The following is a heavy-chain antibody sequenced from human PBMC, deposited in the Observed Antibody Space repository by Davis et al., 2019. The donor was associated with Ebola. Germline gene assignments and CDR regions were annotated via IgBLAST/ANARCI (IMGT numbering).Heavy chain of an antibody. CDR3: ARQESLYGCSDY. CDR2: IYADDYDS. J-gene: IGHJ4*02. V-gene: IGHV5-51*01. D-gene: IGHD5-12*01. Sequence: GESLMTPCKGPGYSITSYWIGWVRQMPGKGLEWMRIIYADDYDSRYSPSFEGQVIISVDRSINTAYLQWMSLRASDTAIYYCARQESLYGCSDYWGQGTLVTVSS. CDR1: GYSITSYW.